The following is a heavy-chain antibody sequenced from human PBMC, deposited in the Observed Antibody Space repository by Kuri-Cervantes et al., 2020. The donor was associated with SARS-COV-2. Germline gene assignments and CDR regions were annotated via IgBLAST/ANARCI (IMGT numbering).Heavy chain of an antibody. Sequence: SETLSLTCTVSGGSISSSSYYWGWIRQPPGKGLEWIGSIYYSGSTYYNPSLKSRVTISVDPSKNQFSLRLSSVTAADTAVYYCARSQRKVATTPFDYWGQGTLVTVSS. CDR2: IYYSGST. D-gene: IGHD5-24*01. CDR3: ARSQRKVATTPFDY. V-gene: IGHV4-39*07. J-gene: IGHJ4*02. CDR1: GGSISSSSYY.